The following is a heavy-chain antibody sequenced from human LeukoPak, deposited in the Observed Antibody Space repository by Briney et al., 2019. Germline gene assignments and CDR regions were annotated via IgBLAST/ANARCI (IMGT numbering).Heavy chain of an antibody. CDR3: VKDKSNSWSFDN. Sequence: GGALRLSCTASGFTLSLNVMHGVRQAPGKGLEGVAGLSHDGSSKQYLDSVKGRFTISRANSKNTVYLQMDSLRAEDTAVYYCVKDKSNSWSFDNWGQGTLVAVSS. CDR2: LSHDGSSK. J-gene: IGHJ4*02. V-gene: IGHV3-30*18. CDR1: GFTLSLNV. D-gene: IGHD2/OR15-2a*01.